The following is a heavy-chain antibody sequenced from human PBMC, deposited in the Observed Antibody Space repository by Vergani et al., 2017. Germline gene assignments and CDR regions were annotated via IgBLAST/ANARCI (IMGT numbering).Heavy chain of an antibody. J-gene: IGHJ4*02. D-gene: IGHD3-10*01. CDR1: ESTFSNYA. V-gene: IGHV3-23*01. Sequence: EVQLLESGGGLVQLGGSLRLTCAASESTFSNYAMNWVRQAPGKGLEWVSGISGSGVSAYYTDSVKGRFTISRDNSKNMLFLQMNNLRTEDTAIYYCAKQYFVSGNYLFDYWGQGTLVTVSS. CDR2: ISGSGVSA. CDR3: AKQYFVSGNYLFDY.